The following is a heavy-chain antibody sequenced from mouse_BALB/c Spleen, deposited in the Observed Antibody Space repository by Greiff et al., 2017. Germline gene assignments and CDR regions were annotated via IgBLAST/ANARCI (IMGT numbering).Heavy chain of an antibody. D-gene: IGHD2-4*01. CDR1: GFTFSSYA. CDR3: ARGLGLRRAMDY. J-gene: IGHJ4*01. CDR2: ISSGGST. V-gene: IGHV5-6-5*01. Sequence: EVMLVESGGGLVKPGGSLKLSCAASGFTFSSYAMSWVRQTPEKRLEWVASISSGGSTYYPDSVKGRFTISRDNARNILYLQMSSLRSEDTAMYYCARGLGLRRAMDYGGQGTSVTVSS.